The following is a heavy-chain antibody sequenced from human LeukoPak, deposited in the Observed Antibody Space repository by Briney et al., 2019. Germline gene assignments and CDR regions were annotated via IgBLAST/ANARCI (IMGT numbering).Heavy chain of an antibody. Sequence: PGGSLRLSCAASGFSVSSNHMSWVRQAPGKGLEWVSVIYSGGNTHYADSVKGRFTISRDNSKNTLYLQMNSLRAEDTAVYYCARVSCSGGSCYPTYYFDYWGQGTLVTVSS. J-gene: IGHJ4*02. CDR2: IYSGGNT. CDR1: GFSVSSNH. V-gene: IGHV3-66*01. CDR3: ARVSCSGGSCYPTYYFDY. D-gene: IGHD2-15*01.